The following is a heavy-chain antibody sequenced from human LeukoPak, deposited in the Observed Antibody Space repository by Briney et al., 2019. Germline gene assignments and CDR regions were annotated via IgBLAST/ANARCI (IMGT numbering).Heavy chain of an antibody. D-gene: IGHD4-17*01. V-gene: IGHV3-64*01. J-gene: IGHJ4*02. CDR3: ARFSSDYGLDY. Sequence: GGSLRLSCAASGFTFSSYAMHWVRRAPGKGLEYVSAISSNGGSTYYANSVKGRFTISRDNSKNTLYLQMGSLRAEDMAVYYCARFSSDYGLDYWGQGTLVTVSS. CDR2: ISSNGGST. CDR1: GFTFSSYA.